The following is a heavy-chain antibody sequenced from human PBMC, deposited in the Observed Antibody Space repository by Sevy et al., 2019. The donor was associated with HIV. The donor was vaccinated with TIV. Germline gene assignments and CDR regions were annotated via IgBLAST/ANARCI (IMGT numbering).Heavy chain of an antibody. J-gene: IGHJ6*02. CDR3: ARAMGV. CDR2: INQDGSEI. V-gene: IGHV3-7*01. CDR1: GISISSHW. Sequence: GGSLRLSCVGSGISISSHWMXWVRQSPGKGLEWVANINQDGSEIYYVDSVKGRFTISRENAKNSGYLQMHSLRVEDSGVYYCARAMGVWGQGTTVTVSS.